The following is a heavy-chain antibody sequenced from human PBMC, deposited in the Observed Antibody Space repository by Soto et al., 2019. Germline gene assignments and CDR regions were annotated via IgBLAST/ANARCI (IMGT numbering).Heavy chain of an antibody. CDR3: ARVHCSGGSCYSEVGYFDY. CDR1: GFTFSSYS. J-gene: IGHJ4*02. D-gene: IGHD2-15*01. V-gene: IGHV3-48*01. CDR2: ISSSSSTI. Sequence: PGGSLRLSCAASGFTFSSYSMNWVRQAPGKGLEWVSYISSSSSTIYYADSVKGRFTISRDNAKNSLYLQMNSLRAEDTAVYYCARVHCSGGSCYSEVGYFDYWGQGTLVTVSS.